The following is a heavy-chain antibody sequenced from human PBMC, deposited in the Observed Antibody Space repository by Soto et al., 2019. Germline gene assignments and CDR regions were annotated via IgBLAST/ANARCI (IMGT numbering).Heavy chain of an antibody. CDR3: ARRIAAGGHYYYAFDV. J-gene: IGHJ6*02. V-gene: IGHV5-10-1*01. D-gene: IGHD6-13*01. CDR1: GYPFDADL. CDR2: IDPSDSKT. Sequence: PGASLNLSCTVSGYPFDADLINCVRQLPGKGLEWMGRIDPSDSKTKYSPSLEGHISFSVDRSINTTYLQWSSLKASDTGVYYCARRIAAGGHYYYAFDVWGQGTAVNVS.